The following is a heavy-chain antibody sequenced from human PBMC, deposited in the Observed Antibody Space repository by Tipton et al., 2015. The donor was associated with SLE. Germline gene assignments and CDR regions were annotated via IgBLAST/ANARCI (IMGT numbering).Heavy chain of an antibody. CDR3: AREGGSSSRAGYFDS. Sequence: SLRLSCAASGFIVSSSYMSWVRQAPGKGLDWVSVIYGGGNTFYTDSVKGRFTISRDNSKNTLSLQMNSLTTEDTAWYYCAREGGSSSRAGYFDSWGQGTLVTVSS. D-gene: IGHD6-6*01. CDR1: GFIVSSSY. J-gene: IGHJ4*02. CDR2: IYGGGNT. V-gene: IGHV3-53*05.